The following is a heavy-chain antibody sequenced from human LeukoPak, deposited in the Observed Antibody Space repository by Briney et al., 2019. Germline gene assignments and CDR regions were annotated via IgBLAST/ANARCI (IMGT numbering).Heavy chain of an antibody. D-gene: IGHD6-13*01. V-gene: IGHV3-23*01. J-gene: IGHJ6*02. Sequence: QAGGSLRLSCAASGFTFSSYAMSWVRQAPGKGLEWVSAISGSGGSTYYADSVKGRLTISRDNSKNTLYLQMNSLRAEDTAVYYCAKGTSRLYYYYGMDVWGQGTTVTVSS. CDR1: GFTFSSYA. CDR3: AKGTSRLYYYYGMDV. CDR2: ISGSGGST.